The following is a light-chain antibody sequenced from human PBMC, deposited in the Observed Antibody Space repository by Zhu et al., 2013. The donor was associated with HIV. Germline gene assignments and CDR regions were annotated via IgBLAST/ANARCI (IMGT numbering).Light chain of an antibody. J-gene: IGLJ3*02. V-gene: IGLV1-44*01. CDR2: TTN. Sequence: QSVLTQPPSASGTPGQGVTISCSGGSSDIGSNTVHWFQQLPGTAPKVLIHTTNQRPSGVPDRFSGSKSGTSASLAISGLQSEDETAYYCASWDDSLSGWVFGGGTKVTVL. CDR3: ASWDDSLSGWV. CDR1: SSDIGSNT.